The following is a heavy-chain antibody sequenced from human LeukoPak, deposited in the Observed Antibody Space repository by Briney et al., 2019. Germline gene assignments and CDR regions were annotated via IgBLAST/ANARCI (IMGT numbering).Heavy chain of an antibody. D-gene: IGHD1-1*01. J-gene: IGHJ4*02. CDR3: AKDTPTTGYHLDS. CDR2: IRYDGSDK. Sequence: PGGSLRLSCAASGFTLRGYGMHWVRQAPGKGLEWEAFIRYDGSDKSYADSVKGRFTISRDNSENTLYLQINSLRVEDTAVYYCAKDTPTTGYHLDSWGQGTLVTVSS. V-gene: IGHV3-30*02. CDR1: GFTLRGYG.